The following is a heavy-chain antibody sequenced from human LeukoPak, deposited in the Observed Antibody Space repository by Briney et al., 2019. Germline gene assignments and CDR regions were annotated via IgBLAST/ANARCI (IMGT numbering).Heavy chain of an antibody. CDR1: GFTFSSYS. Sequence: PGGSLRLSCAASGFTFSSYSMNWVRQAPGKGLEWVSSISSSSSYIYYADSVKGRFTISRDNAKNSLYLQMNSLRAEDTAVYYCARSPLPVLRFLEWYQSYFDYWGQGTLATVSS. CDR2: ISSSSSYI. V-gene: IGHV3-21*01. CDR3: ARSPLPVLRFLEWYQSYFDY. J-gene: IGHJ4*02. D-gene: IGHD3-3*01.